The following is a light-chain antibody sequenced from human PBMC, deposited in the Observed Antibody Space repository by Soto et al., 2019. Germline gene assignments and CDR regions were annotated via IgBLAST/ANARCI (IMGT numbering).Light chain of an antibody. J-gene: IGKJ2*01. CDR3: QQTYRTPMYT. CDR1: ESITNY. Sequence: DIQMTQSPPSLSASVGDTITISCRASESITNYLNWYLQKPGKAPKLLIYAASNLHSGVPSRFSGSGSGTEFTLTITSLQPEDFGTYFCQQTYRTPMYTFGQGTRLEI. CDR2: AAS. V-gene: IGKV1-39*01.